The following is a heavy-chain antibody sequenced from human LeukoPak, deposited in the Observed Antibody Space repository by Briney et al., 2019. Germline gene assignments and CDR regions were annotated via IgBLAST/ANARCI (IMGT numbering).Heavy chain of an antibody. J-gene: IGHJ5*02. CDR2: INPNSGGT. V-gene: IGHV1-2*02. CDR1: GYTFTKYA. Sequence: ASVKVSCKASGYTFTKYAISWVRQAPGQGLEWMGWINPNSGGTNSAQKFQGRVTMTRDTSISTAYMDLSRLRSDDTAVYYCAREAPYSTSSDWFDPWGQGTLVTVSS. D-gene: IGHD6-6*01. CDR3: AREAPYSTSSDWFDP.